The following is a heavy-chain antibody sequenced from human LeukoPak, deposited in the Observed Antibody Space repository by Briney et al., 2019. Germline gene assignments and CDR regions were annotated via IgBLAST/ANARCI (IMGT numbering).Heavy chain of an antibody. V-gene: IGHV3-9*01. CDR2: ISWNSGGI. Sequence: GGSLRLSCAASGFTFDDYAMHWVRQAPGKGLEWVSGISWNSGGIGYADSVKGRFTISRDNAKNSLYLQMNSLRAEDTALYYCAKAGYSGYDAPFDYWGQGTLVTVSS. CDR3: AKAGYSGYDAPFDY. J-gene: IGHJ4*02. D-gene: IGHD5-12*01. CDR1: GFTFDDYA.